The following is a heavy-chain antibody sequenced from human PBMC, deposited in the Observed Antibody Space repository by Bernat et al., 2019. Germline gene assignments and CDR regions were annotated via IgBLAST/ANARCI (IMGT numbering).Heavy chain of an antibody. CDR3: ARQQTPYDFWSGYYGEAFDY. CDR1: GGSISSSSYY. Sequence: QLQLQESGPGLVKPSETLSLTCTVSGGSISSSSYYWGWIRQPPGKGLEWIGSIYYSGSTYYNPSLKSRVTISVDTSKNQFSLKLSSVTAADTAVYYRARQQTPYDFWSGYYGEAFDYWGQGTLVTVSS. J-gene: IGHJ4*02. D-gene: IGHD3-3*01. V-gene: IGHV4-39*01. CDR2: IYYSGST.